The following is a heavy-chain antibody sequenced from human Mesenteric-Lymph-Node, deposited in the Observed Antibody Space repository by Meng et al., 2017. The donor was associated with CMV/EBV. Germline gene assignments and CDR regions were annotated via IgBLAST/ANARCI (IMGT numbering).Heavy chain of an antibody. Sequence: GGSLRLSCAASGFTFSSYEMNWVRQAPGKGLEWVSYISSSGSTIYYADSVKGRFTISRDNAKNSLYLQMNSLRAEDTAVYYCARDSIASALDYWGQGILVTVSS. CDR2: ISSSGSTI. D-gene: IGHD3-3*02. V-gene: IGHV3-48*03. J-gene: IGHJ4*02. CDR1: GFTFSSYE. CDR3: ARDSIASALDY.